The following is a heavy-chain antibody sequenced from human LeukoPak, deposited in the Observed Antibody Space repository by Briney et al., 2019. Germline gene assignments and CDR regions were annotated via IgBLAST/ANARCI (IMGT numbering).Heavy chain of an antibody. CDR3: ARAGRAMSSSSGGPFGY. D-gene: IGHD6-6*01. CDR1: GFDLSASS. Sequence: PGGSLRLSCVASGFDLSASSFNYIRQAPGKGLEWVSYIRASSSLISYADSVRGRFTISRDDAKKSVFLQMHSLRADDTAVYYCARAGRAMSSSSGGPFGYWGQGTLVTVSS. J-gene: IGHJ4*02. V-gene: IGHV3-48*04. CDR2: IRASSSLI.